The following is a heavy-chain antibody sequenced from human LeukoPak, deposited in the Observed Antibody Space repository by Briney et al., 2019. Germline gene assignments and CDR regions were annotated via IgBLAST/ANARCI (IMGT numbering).Heavy chain of an antibody. J-gene: IGHJ6*03. D-gene: IGHD6-13*01. CDR2: IKQDGSEK. Sequence: GGSLRLSCAASGFTFSSYWMSWVRQAPGKGLEWVANIKQDGSEKYYVDSVKGRFTISRDNAKNSLYLQMNSLRAEDTAVYYCARANSRDYYYYYHMDVWGKGTTVTVSS. CDR1: GFTFSSYW. CDR3: ARANSRDYYYYYHMDV. V-gene: IGHV3-7*01.